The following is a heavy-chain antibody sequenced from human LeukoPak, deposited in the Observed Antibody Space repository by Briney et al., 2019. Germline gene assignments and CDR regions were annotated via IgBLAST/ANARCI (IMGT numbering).Heavy chain of an antibody. CDR2: IYYSGST. V-gene: IGHV4-59*01. Sequence: SETLSLTCTVSGGSISSYYWSWTRQPPGKGLEWIGYIYYSGSTNYNPSLKSRVTISVDTSKNQFSLKLSSVTAADTAVYYCARVRWELRGGYYFDYWGQGTLVTVSS. CDR3: ARVRWELRGGYYFDY. CDR1: GGSISSYY. J-gene: IGHJ4*02. D-gene: IGHD1-26*01.